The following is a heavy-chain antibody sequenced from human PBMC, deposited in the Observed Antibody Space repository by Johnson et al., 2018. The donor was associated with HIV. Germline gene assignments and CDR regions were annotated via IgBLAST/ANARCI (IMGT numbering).Heavy chain of an antibody. CDR2: INSDGSST. Sequence: VLLVESGGGLVQPGGSLRLSCAASGFTFSSYWMHWVRQAPGKGLAWVSRINSDGSSTSYADSVKGRFTISRDNAKNTLYLQINSLRAEDTGVYYCAKPPSMGADAFDIWGQGTMVTVSS. V-gene: IGHV3-74*02. D-gene: IGHD3-16*01. CDR1: GFTFSSYW. CDR3: AKPPSMGADAFDI. J-gene: IGHJ3*02.